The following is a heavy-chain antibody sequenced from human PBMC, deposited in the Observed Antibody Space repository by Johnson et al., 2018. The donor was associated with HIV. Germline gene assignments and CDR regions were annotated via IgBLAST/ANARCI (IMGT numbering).Heavy chain of an antibody. CDR1: GFTFTTYD. CDR3: TRVSFGEGAFDI. V-gene: IGHV3-13*01. Sequence: MLLVESGGRLVQPGGSLRLSCAASGFTFTTYDMHWVRQGTGKGLEWVSGIGTGGDTHYPDSVKGRFTISRENAKNSLYLQMNSLKTEDTAVYYCTRVSFGEGAFDIWGHGTMVTVSS. CDR2: IGTGGDT. D-gene: IGHD3-10*01. J-gene: IGHJ3*02.